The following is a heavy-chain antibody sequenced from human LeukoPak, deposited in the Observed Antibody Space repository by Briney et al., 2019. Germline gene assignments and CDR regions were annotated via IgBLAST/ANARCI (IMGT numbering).Heavy chain of an antibody. CDR2: ISCSSSYI. V-gene: IGHV3-21*01. Sequence: GGSLRLSCAASGFTFSSYSMNWVRQAPGKGLEWVSSISCSSSYIYYADSVKGRFTISRDNAKNSLYLQMNSLRAEDAAVYYCAKDQGQYGSGTYYSIDCWGQGTLVTVSS. CDR1: GFTFSSYS. CDR3: AKDQGQYGSGTYYSIDC. D-gene: IGHD3-10*01. J-gene: IGHJ4*02.